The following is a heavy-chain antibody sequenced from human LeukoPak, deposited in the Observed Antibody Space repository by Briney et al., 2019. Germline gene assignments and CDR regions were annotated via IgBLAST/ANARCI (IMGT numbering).Heavy chain of an antibody. CDR2: MNPNSGNT. Sequence: ASVKVSCKASGYTFTSYDINWVRQATGQGLEWMGWMNPNSGNTGYAQKFQGRVTMTRNTSKSTAYMELSSLRSEDTAVYYCARNLRTTKPGPGYWGQGTLVTVSS. D-gene: IGHD4-11*01. CDR3: ARNLRTTKPGPGY. CDR1: GYTFTSYD. V-gene: IGHV1-8*01. J-gene: IGHJ4*02.